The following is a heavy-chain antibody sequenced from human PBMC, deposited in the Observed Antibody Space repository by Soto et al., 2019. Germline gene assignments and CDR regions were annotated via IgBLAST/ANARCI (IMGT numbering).Heavy chain of an antibody. D-gene: IGHD3-22*01. CDR2: ISGSGGST. CDR1: GFTFSSYA. CDR3: AKDSGITMIVVVITGAFDI. J-gene: IGHJ3*02. Sequence: GGSLRLSCTASGFTFSSYAMSWVRQAPGKGLEWVSAISGSGGSTYYADSVKGRFTISRDNSKNTLYLQMNSLRAEDTAVYYCAKDSGITMIVVVITGAFDIWGQGTMVTVSS. V-gene: IGHV3-23*01.